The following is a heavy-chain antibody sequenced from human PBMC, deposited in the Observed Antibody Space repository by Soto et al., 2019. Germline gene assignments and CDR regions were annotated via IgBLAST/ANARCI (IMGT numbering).Heavy chain of an antibody. Sequence: QVQLQESGPGLVKPSQTLSLTCTVSGDSISRGGYYWNWLRQHPRKGLVWIGYIYHSGSTIYNPSLKSRVTISADTSRNRLSLEVSNVTAADTAVYYCARDGAGAYGLGWFDPWGQGILVTVSS. V-gene: IGHV4-31*03. D-gene: IGHD2-21*01. J-gene: IGHJ5*02. CDR2: IYHSGST. CDR3: ARDGAGAYGLGWFDP. CDR1: GDSISRGGYY.